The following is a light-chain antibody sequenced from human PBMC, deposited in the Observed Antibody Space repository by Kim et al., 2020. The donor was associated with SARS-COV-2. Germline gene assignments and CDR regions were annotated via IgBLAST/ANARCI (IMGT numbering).Light chain of an antibody. CDR1: QGVDSW. CDR3: QQRYDWPIT. Sequence: DIQMTQSPSTLSAFVGNRVTITCRASQGVDSWLAWYQQKPGKAPKLLIYQASKLASGVPSRFSGSGSGTDFTLTISRLEPEDFAVYYCQQRYDWPITFGQGTRLEIK. V-gene: IGKV1-5*03. CDR2: QAS. J-gene: IGKJ5*01.